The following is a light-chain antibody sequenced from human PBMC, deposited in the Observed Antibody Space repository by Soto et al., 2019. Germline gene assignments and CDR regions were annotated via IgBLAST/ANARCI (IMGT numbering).Light chain of an antibody. CDR1: QTVSSN. Sequence: DIVMTQSPAALSVSPGERATLSCRASQTVSSNLAWYQQKPGQAPRLLIHGAFTRATGIPARFSGSGSGTEFTLTISSLQSEDFAVFYCQQYNQWPITFGQGTRLEIK. CDR3: QQYNQWPIT. CDR2: GAF. J-gene: IGKJ5*01. V-gene: IGKV3-15*01.